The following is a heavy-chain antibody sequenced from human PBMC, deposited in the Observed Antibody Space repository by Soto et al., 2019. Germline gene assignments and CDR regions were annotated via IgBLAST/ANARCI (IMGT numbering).Heavy chain of an antibody. J-gene: IGHJ5*02. V-gene: IGHV4-61*01. CDR1: GGSVSSGSYY. D-gene: IGHD1-26*01. Sequence: QVQLQESGPGLVKPSETLSLTCTVSGGSVSSGSYYWSWIRQPPGKGLEWIGYIYYSGSTNYNPSLKRRVTISVDTSKNQFSLKLSSVTAADTAVYYCARSPREGWFDPWGQGTLVTVSS. CDR2: IYYSGST. CDR3: ARSPREGWFDP.